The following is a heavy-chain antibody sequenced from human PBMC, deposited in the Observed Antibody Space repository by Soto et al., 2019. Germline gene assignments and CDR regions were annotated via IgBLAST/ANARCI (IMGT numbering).Heavy chain of an antibody. CDR3: ARSHLYYDSSGYPDY. Sequence: AGGALRLSCAASGFTVSSNYMSWVRQGPGKGLEWISIIYSAGNTYYADSVKGRFTISRDNSKNTLYLQMNSLGAEDTAVYYCARSHLYYDSSGYPDYWGQGTLVTV. CDR2: IYSAGNT. J-gene: IGHJ4*02. V-gene: IGHV3-66*01. D-gene: IGHD3-22*01. CDR1: GFTVSSNY.